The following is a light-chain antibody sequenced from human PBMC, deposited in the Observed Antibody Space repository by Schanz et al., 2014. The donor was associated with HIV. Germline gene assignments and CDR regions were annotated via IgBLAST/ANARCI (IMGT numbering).Light chain of an antibody. J-gene: IGLJ3*02. Sequence: QSVLTQPASVSGSPGQSVTISCTGTSSDVGGYNYVSWYQQHPGKAPKLMIYEVSERPSGVPDRFSGSKSGNTASLTVSGLQADDEADYYCSSYAATSNVLFGGGTKVTVL. V-gene: IGLV2-8*01. CDR2: EVS. CDR3: SSYAATSNVL. CDR1: SSDVGGYNY.